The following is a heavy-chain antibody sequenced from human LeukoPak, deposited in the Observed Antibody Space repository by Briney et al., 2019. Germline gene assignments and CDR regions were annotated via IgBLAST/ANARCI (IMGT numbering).Heavy chain of an antibody. V-gene: IGHV1-2*02. CDR3: ARDAFTYYYDSSGYPQEP. CDR2: INPNIGGT. Sequence: ASVKVSCKASGYTFTSYDINWVRQAPGQGLEWMGWINPNIGGTNYAQKFQGRVTMTRDTSISTAYMELSRLRSDDTAVYYCARDAFTYYYDSSGYPQEPWGQGTLVTVSS. J-gene: IGHJ5*02. D-gene: IGHD3-22*01. CDR1: GYTFTSYD.